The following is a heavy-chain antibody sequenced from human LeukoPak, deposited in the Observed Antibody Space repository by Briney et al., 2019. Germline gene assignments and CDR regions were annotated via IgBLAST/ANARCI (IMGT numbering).Heavy chain of an antibody. V-gene: IGHV1-2*02. CDR2: INPDSGGT. J-gene: IGHJ6*03. CDR1: GYTFTGYY. D-gene: IGHD3-10*01. Sequence: ASVKVSCKASGYTFTGYYMHWVRQAPGQGLEWMGWINPDSGGTNYAQKFHGRVTMTRGTSISTAYMELSRLKSDDTAVYYCARLVWGVDYYYYYMDVWGKGTTVTVSS. CDR3: ARLVWGVDYYYYYMDV.